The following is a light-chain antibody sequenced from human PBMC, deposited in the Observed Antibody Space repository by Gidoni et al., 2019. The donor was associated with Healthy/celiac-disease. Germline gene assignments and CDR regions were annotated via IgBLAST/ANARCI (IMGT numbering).Light chain of an antibody. J-gene: IGLJ2*01. CDR1: ALPKQY. Sequence: SYALTQPPSVSVSPGQTARITCSGAALPKQYAYWYQQKPGQAPVLVIYKDSERPSGIPERFSGSSSGTTVTLTISGVQAEDEADYYCQSADSSGILFGGGTKLTVL. CDR3: QSADSSGIL. CDR2: KDS. V-gene: IGLV3-25*03.